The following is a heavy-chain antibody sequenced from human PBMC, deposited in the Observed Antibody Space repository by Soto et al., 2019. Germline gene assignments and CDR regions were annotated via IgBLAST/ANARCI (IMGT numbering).Heavy chain of an antibody. J-gene: IGHJ5*02. V-gene: IGHV4-31*03. Sequence: SETLSLTCTVSGGSISSGGYYWSWIRQHPGKSLKWIGYIYYSGSTYYNQSLKSRVTISVDTSKNQFSLKLSSVTAADTAVYYCARGYCTNGVCYANWFDPWGQGTLVTVSS. CDR3: ARGYCTNGVCYANWFDP. CDR1: GGSISSGGYY. D-gene: IGHD2-8*01. CDR2: IYYSGST.